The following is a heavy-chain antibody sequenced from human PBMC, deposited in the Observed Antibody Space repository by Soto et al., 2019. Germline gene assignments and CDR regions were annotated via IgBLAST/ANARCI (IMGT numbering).Heavy chain of an antibody. CDR1: GYSFTSYW. CDR2: IYPGVSDT. Sequence: GESLKISCKGSGYSFTSYWIGWVRQMPGKGLEWMGIIYPGVSDTRYSPSFQGQVTISTEKSISTAYLQWSSLKASDTALYYCARMTSYDFWSGYRSAYHFDYWGQGTLVTVSS. D-gene: IGHD3-3*01. CDR3: ARMTSYDFWSGYRSAYHFDY. J-gene: IGHJ4*02. V-gene: IGHV5-51*01.